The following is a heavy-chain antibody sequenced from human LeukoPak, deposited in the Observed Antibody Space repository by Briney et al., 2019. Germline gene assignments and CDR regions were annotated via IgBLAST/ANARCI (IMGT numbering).Heavy chain of an antibody. V-gene: IGHV4-4*09. J-gene: IGHJ1*01. Sequence: SETLSLTCTVSGDSLTSGYWSWIRQPPGKGLEWIGYIYDSGITDYNPSLKSRLTISVDTSNNQFSLNLSSVTAADTAVYYCAGRGHRYSRDWGQGILVTVSS. CDR3: AGRGHRYSRD. CDR1: GDSLTSGY. D-gene: IGHD2-15*01. CDR2: IYDSGIT.